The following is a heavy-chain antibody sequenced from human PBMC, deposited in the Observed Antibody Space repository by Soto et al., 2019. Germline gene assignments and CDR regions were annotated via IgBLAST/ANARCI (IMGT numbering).Heavy chain of an antibody. Sequence: SETLSLTCAVSGGSFSGYSWTWIRQSPGKGLEWIGQINHSGSTTYNPSLKSRVTISLATSNNQFSLDLSSVTAADTAVYYCARPQAAAGMLPFDYWGQGTLVTVSS. D-gene: IGHD6-13*01. CDR2: INHSGST. CDR3: ARPQAAAGMLPFDY. V-gene: IGHV4-34*01. J-gene: IGHJ4*02. CDR1: GGSFSGYS.